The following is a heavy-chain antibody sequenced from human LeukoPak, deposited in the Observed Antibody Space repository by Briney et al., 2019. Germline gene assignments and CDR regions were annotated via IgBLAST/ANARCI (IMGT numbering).Heavy chain of an antibody. D-gene: IGHD3-22*01. CDR2: INSDGSST. Sequence: HRRSLRLSCAASGFTFSSYWMHWVRQAPGKGLVWVSRINSDGSSTSYADSVNGRFIISRDNAKNTLYLQMNSLRAEDTAVYYCARVSYDSSGYYWRRTDYWGQGTLVTVSS. CDR3: ARVSYDSSGYYWRRTDY. V-gene: IGHV3-74*01. J-gene: IGHJ4*02. CDR1: GFTFSSYW.